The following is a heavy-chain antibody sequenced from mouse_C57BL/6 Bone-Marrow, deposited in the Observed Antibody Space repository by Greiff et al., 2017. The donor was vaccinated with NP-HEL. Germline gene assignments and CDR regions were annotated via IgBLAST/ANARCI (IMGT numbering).Heavy chain of an antibody. V-gene: IGHV1-52*01. CDR3: ARCVTTVVAHWYFDV. J-gene: IGHJ1*03. Sequence: QVHVKQPGAELVRPGSSVKLSCKASGYTFTSYWMHWVKQRPIQGLEWIGNIDPSDSETHYNQKFKDKATLTVDKSSSTAYMQLSSLTSEDSAVYYCARCVTTVVAHWYFDVWGTGTTVTVSS. D-gene: IGHD1-1*01. CDR2: IDPSDSET. CDR1: GYTFTSYW.